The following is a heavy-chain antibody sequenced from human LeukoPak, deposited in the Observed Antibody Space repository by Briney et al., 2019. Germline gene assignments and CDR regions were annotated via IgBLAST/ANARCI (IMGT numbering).Heavy chain of an antibody. D-gene: IGHD6-19*01. Sequence: TGGSLRLSCAASGFTFSSYAMHWVRQAPGRGLEWVAVISHDGSNKYYADSVKGRFTISRDNSKNTLYLQMNSLRAEDTAVYYCARVLEQWLTYDAFDIWGQGTMVTVSS. CDR1: GFTFSSYA. V-gene: IGHV3-30*04. CDR3: ARVLEQWLTYDAFDI. CDR2: ISHDGSNK. J-gene: IGHJ3*02.